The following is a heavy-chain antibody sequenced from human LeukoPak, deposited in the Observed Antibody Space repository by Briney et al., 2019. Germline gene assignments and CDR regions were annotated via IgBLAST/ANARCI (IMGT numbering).Heavy chain of an antibody. CDR2: ISYYNGNT. CDR3: PRGPPGYSSGGSCYWGFDYFDY. D-gene: IGHD2-15*01. J-gene: IGHJ4*02. V-gene: IGHV1-18*01. Sequence: SVTVSCKASGCTFTDYGISCVRQAPGQGLEWMGWISYYNGNTKNAQKLQGRVTITTDTFKSTAYIEVRSLSSDDTAVYYCPRGPPGYSSGGSCYWGFDYFDYWGQGTLVTVSS. CDR1: GCTFTDYG.